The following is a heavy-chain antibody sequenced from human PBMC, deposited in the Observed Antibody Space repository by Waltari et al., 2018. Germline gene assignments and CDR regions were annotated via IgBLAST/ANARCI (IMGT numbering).Heavy chain of an antibody. CDR1: GYTFTSYA. CDR3: ARGDYSNYELDY. CDR2: INAGNGNT. D-gene: IGHD4-4*01. J-gene: IGHJ4*02. Sequence: QVQLVQSGAEVKKPGASVKVSCKASGYTFTSYAMHWLRQAPGQRLEWMGWINAGNGNTKYSQKFQGRVTITRDTSASTAYMELSSLRSKDTAGHYCARGDYSNYELDYWGQGTLVTVSS. V-gene: IGHV1-3*01.